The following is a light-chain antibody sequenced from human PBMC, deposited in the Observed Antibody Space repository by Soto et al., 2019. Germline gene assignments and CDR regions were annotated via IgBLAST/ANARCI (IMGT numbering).Light chain of an antibody. V-gene: IGLV2-14*03. CDR1: SSDVGGYNF. J-gene: IGLJ1*01. Sequence: QSLLTQPASVSGSPGQSVTISCAGTSSDVGGYNFVSWYQQHPGKAPQLMIYDVSSRPSGVSNRFSGSKSGNTASLTISGLQAEDEADYYCSSYTSSYTYVFGTGTQLTVL. CDR3: SSYTSSYTYV. CDR2: DVS.